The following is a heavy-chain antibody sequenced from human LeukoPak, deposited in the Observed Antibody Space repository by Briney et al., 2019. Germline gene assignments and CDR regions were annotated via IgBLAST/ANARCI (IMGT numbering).Heavy chain of an antibody. CDR2: ISGSGGST. Sequence: PGGSLRLSCAASGFTFSSYAMSWVRQAPGKGLEWASAISGSGGSTYYADSVKGRFTISRDNSKNTLYLQMNSLRAEDTAVYYCAKEAQQTGRIPRNYYDSSGYYFSWGQGTLVTVSS. D-gene: IGHD3-22*01. V-gene: IGHV3-23*01. CDR1: GFTFSSYA. CDR3: AKEAQQTGRIPRNYYDSSGYYFS. J-gene: IGHJ5*02.